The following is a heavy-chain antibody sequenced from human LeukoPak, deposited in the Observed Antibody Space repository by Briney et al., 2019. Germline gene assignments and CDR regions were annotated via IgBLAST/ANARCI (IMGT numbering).Heavy chain of an antibody. CDR3: AKESGYYGSGSSDF. CDR1: GFTFSSYA. J-gene: IGHJ4*02. D-gene: IGHD3-10*01. CDR2: ISGSGGST. Sequence: GGSLRLSCAASGFTFSSYAMSWVRQPPGKGLEWVAAISGSGGSTYYADSVKGRLTISRDNSKHTLYLQMNSLRAEDTAVYCCAKESGYYGSGSSDFWRQGTLVTVPS. V-gene: IGHV3-23*01.